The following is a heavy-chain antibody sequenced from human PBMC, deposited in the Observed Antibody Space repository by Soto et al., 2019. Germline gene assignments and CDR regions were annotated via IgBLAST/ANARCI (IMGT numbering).Heavy chain of an antibody. CDR2: ISAYNGNT. D-gene: IGHD3-22*01. J-gene: IGHJ4*02. V-gene: IGHV1-18*01. CDR3: ARESRYYDSSGYELFDY. Sequence: GSVHVSCKAAGYPFTSYGISWVRQAPGQGLEWMGWISAYNGNTNYAQKLQGRVTMTTDTSTSTAYMELRSLRSDDTAVYYCARESRYYDSSGYELFDYWGQGTLVTVSS. CDR1: GYPFTSYG.